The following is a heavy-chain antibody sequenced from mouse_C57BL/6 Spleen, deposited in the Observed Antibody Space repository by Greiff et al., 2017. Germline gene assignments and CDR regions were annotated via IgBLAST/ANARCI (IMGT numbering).Heavy chain of an antibody. Sequence: QVQLQQPGAELVRPGTSVKLSCKASGYTFTSYWMHWVKQRPGQGLEGIGVIDPSDSYTNYNQKFKGKATLTVDTSSSTAYMQLSSLTSEDSAVYYCANGSSFDYWGQGTTLTVSS. CDR1: GYTFTSYW. V-gene: IGHV1-59*01. D-gene: IGHD1-1*01. CDR3: ANGSSFDY. J-gene: IGHJ2*01. CDR2: IDPSDSYT.